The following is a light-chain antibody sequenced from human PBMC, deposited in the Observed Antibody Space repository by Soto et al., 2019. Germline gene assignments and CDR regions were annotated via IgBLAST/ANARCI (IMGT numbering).Light chain of an antibody. CDR3: QQYNNWKWK. J-gene: IGKJ1*01. CDR1: QSISDT. V-gene: IGKV3-15*01. Sequence: EIVMTQSPATLSVSPGGRATLSCRASQSISDTLAWYQQKPGQAPRLLIYGASTRAPGFPARFSGSGSGTDFTLTISSLQSEDFAVYYCQQYNNWKWKCGQGPKVDI. CDR2: GAS.